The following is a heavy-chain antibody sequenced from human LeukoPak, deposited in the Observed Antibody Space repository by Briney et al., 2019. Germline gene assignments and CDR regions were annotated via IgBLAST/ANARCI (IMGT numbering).Heavy chain of an antibody. D-gene: IGHD6-19*01. CDR3: ARPWPDADSSGWYDWFDP. V-gene: IGHV4-39*01. CDR2: IYYSGST. Sequence: PSETLSLTCTVSGGSISSSSYYWGWIRQPPGKGLEWIGSIYYSGSTYHNPSLKSRVTISVDTSKNQFSLKLSSVTAADTAVYYCARPWPDADSSGWYDWFDPWGQGTLVTVSS. J-gene: IGHJ5*02. CDR1: GGSISSSSYY.